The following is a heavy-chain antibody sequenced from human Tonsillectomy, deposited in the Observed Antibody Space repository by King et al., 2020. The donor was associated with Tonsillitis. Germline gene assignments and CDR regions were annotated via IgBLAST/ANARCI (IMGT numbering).Heavy chain of an antibody. CDR3: EVSYSSGSISQSTVGYFDY. D-gene: IGHD6-19*01. Sequence: VQLVESGAEVKKPGASVKVSCKASGYTFTGYYMHWVRQAPGQGLEWMGWINPNSGGTNYAQKFQGRVTMTRDTSISTAYMELSRLRSDDTAVYYCEVSYSSGSISQSTVGYFDYWGQGTLVTVSS. CDR2: INPNSGGT. CDR1: GYTFTGYY. J-gene: IGHJ4*02. V-gene: IGHV1-2*02.